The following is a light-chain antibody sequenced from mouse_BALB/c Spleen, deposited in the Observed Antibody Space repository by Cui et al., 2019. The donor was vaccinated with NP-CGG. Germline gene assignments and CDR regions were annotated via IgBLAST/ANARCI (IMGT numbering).Light chain of an antibody. CDR3: ALWYSNHWV. J-gene: IGLJ1*01. V-gene: IGLV1*01. CDR2: GTN. CDR1: TGAVTTSNY. Sequence: AVVTQESALTTSTGETVTLTCRSSTGAVTTSNYANWVQEKPDHFFTGLIGGTNNRVPGVPARFSGSLIGDKAALTITGAQTEDEAIYFCALWYSNHWVFGGGTKLTVL.